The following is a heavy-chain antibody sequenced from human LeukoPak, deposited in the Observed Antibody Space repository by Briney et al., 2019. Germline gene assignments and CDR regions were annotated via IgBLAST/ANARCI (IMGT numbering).Heavy chain of an antibody. CDR1: GYTFTSYY. J-gene: IGHJ4*02. CDR2: INPSGGST. V-gene: IGHV1-46*01. Sequence: ASVKVSCKASGYTFTSYYMHWVRQAPGQGLEWMGIINPSGGSTSYAQKFQGRVTMTRDTSTSTVYMELSSLRSEDTAVYYCARSNLQPVAGTGGYFDYWGQGTLVTVSS. D-gene: IGHD6-19*01. CDR3: ARSNLQPVAGTGGYFDY.